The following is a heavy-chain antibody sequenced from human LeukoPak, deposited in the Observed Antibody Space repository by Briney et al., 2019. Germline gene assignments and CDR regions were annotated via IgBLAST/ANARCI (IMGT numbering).Heavy chain of an antibody. V-gene: IGHV3-30-3*01. J-gene: IGHJ6*03. CDR2: ISYDGSNK. CDR1: GFTFSSYA. CDR3: ARGSSGPYYYMDV. Sequence: GGSLRLSCAASGFTFSSYAMHWVRQAPGKGLEWVAVISYDGSNKYYADSVKGRFTISRDNSKNTLYLQMNSLRAEDTAVYYCARGSSGPYYYMDVWGKGTTVTVSS. D-gene: IGHD3-16*02.